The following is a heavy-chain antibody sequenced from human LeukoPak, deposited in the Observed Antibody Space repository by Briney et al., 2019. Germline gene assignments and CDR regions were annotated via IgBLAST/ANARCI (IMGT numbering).Heavy chain of an antibody. CDR3: ARVQYYYDSSGYQPSYFDY. D-gene: IGHD3-22*01. V-gene: IGHV4-34*01. J-gene: IGHJ4*02. CDR1: GGSFSGYY. CDR2: INHSGST. Sequence: SETLSLTCAVYGGSFSGYYWSWIRQPPGKGLEWIGEINHSGSTNYNPSLKSRVTISVDTSKNQFSLKLSSVTAADTAVYYCARVQYYYDSSGYQPSYFDYWGQGTLVTVSS.